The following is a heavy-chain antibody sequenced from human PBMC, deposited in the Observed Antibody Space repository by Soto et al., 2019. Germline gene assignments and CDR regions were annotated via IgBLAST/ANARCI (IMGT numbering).Heavy chain of an antibody. Sequence: QITLKESGPTLVKPTQTLTLTCTFSGFSLSTSGVGVGWIRQHPGKALEWLALIYWDDDKRYSPSLKSTLTITKDTSKNQVVLTMTNMDPVDTATYYCAHTMISTTSFDYWGQGTLVTVSS. CDR1: GFSLSTSGVG. CDR2: IYWDDDK. D-gene: IGHD3-22*01. CDR3: AHTMISTTSFDY. J-gene: IGHJ4*02. V-gene: IGHV2-5*02.